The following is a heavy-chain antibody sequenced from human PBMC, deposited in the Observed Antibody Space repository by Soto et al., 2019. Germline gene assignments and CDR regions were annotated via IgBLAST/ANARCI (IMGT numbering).Heavy chain of an antibody. Sequence: SVKVSCKASGFTFTSSAVQWVRQARGQRLEWIGWIVVGSGNTNYAQKFQERVTITRDMSTSTAYMELSSLRSEDTAVYYCAAWGGRTYYYDSSGYRDAFDIWGLGTMVTVSS. CDR1: GFTFTSSA. J-gene: IGHJ3*02. CDR3: AAWGGRTYYYDSSGYRDAFDI. CDR2: IVVGSGNT. D-gene: IGHD3-22*01. V-gene: IGHV1-58*01.